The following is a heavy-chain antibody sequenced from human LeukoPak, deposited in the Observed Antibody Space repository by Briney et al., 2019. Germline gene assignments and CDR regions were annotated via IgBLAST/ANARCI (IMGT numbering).Heavy chain of an antibody. Sequence: PGGSLSLSCAASGFTFSNAWMTWVRQAPGKGLEWVGRIKSKSGGGTSDYAVPVKGRFTISRDDSKNTLYLQMNSLKTEDTAVYYCTTQDSFDIWGQGTMVTVSS. V-gene: IGHV3-15*01. CDR3: TTQDSFDI. CDR2: IKSKSGGGTS. CDR1: GFTFSNAW. J-gene: IGHJ3*02. D-gene: IGHD3-22*01.